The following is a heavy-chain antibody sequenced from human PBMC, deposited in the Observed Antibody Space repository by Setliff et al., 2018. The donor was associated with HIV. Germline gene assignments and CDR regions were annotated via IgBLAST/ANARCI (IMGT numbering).Heavy chain of an antibody. D-gene: IGHD1-26*01. CDR2: VSPDGYEK. J-gene: IGHJ3*01. V-gene: IGHV3-23*01. CDR3: AKPTSGMYPRAFDL. CDR1: GSGYSTFD. Sequence: SLKISCAAFGSGYSTFDMDWVRQTPGKGLEWVADVSPDGYEKRYADFVKGRFTVSRDNSKNILFLQMDSLGAEDTGIYYCAKPTSGMYPRAFDLWGRGTVVTVSS.